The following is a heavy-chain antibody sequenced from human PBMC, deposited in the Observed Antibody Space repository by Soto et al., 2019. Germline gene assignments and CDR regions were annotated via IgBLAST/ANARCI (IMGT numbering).Heavy chain of an antibody. D-gene: IGHD1-26*01. CDR2: MAYDGNRE. CDR1: GFTFSMYV. V-gene: IGHV3-30-3*01. J-gene: IGHJ4*02. Sequence: QVQLVESGGGVVQPGRSLRLSCAASGFTFSMYVMHWVRQAPGKGLEWVAVMAYDGNREYYCDSVKGRFFVSSDNSKNTLYLQMNSLRPEDTAVYYCARVGGSFYGAWDSWGQGALVTVSS. CDR3: ARVGGSFYGAWDS.